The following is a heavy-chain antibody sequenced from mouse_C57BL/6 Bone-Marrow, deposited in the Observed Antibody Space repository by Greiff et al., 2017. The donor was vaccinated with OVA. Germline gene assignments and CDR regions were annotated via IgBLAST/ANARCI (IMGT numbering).Heavy chain of an antibody. Sequence: QVQLKESGAELARPGASVKLSCKASGYTFTSYGISWVKQRTGQGLEWIGEIYPRSGNTYYNEKFKGKATLTADKSSSTAYMELRSLTSEDSAVYFCARYQLGRGFAYWGQGTLVTVSA. CDR3: ARYQLGRGFAY. CDR1: GYTFTSYG. V-gene: IGHV1-81*01. D-gene: IGHD4-1*02. J-gene: IGHJ3*01. CDR2: IYPRSGNT.